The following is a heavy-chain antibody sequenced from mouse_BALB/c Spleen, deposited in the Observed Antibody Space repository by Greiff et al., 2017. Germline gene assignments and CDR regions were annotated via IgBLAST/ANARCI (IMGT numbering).Heavy chain of an antibody. V-gene: IGHV7-3*02. CDR1: GFTFTDYY. Sequence: EVQLVESGGGLVQPGGSLRLSCATSGFTFTDYYMSWVRQPPGKALEWLGFIRNKANGYTTEYSASVKGRFTISRDNSQSILYLQMNTLRAEDSATYYCARDGNWDVWFAYWGQGTLVTVSA. CDR2: IRNKANGYTT. J-gene: IGHJ3*01. D-gene: IGHD4-1*01. CDR3: ARDGNWDVWFAY.